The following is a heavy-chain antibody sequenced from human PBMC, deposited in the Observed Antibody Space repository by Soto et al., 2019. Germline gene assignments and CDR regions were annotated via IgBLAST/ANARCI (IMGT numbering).Heavy chain of an antibody. V-gene: IGHV4-59*08. Sequence: SETLSLTCTVSGGSISSYYWSWIRQPPGKGLEWIGYIYYSGSTNYNPSLKSRVTISVETSKNQFSLKLSLVTAADTAVYYCARLFTHGITINPGEDYYYYYMDVWGKGTTVTVSS. J-gene: IGHJ6*03. CDR2: IYYSGST. CDR1: GGSISSYY. CDR3: ARLFTHGITINPGEDYYYYYMDV. D-gene: IGHD3-3*01.